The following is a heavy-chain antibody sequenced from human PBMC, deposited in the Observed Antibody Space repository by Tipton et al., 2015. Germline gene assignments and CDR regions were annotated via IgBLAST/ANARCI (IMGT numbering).Heavy chain of an antibody. J-gene: IGHJ4*02. CDR1: GFNFSDYY. V-gene: IGHV3-11*01. CDR2: IHRSGSPI. Sequence: SLRLSCAASGFNFSDYYINWIRQAPGKGLEWVSYIHRSGSPIFYGDFVKGRFTISRDNARNSVYLQMNSLRAEDTDVYYCATEPPMVRGVIISPGGWGQGTLVTVSS. D-gene: IGHD3-10*01. CDR3: ATEPPMVRGVIISPGG.